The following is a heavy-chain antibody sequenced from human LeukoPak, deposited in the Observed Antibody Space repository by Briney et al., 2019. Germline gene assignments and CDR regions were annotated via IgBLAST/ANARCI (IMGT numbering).Heavy chain of an antibody. CDR3: VRGKGWLDP. J-gene: IGHJ5*02. Sequence: GGSLRLSCAASGFTISSYAMTWVRQAAGKGLERISSVDREHNVYYAESVKGRFTISRDNAKNSVYLQMNSLRAEDTAVYYCVRGKGWLDPWGQGILVTVSS. V-gene: IGHV3-23*01. CDR2: VDREHNV. CDR1: GFTISSYA.